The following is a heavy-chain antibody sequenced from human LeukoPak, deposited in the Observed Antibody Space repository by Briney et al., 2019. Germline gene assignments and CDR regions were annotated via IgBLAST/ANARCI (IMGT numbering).Heavy chain of an antibody. V-gene: IGHV3-21*01. CDR2: ITSSSSYI. D-gene: IGHD4/OR15-4a*01. Sequence: PGGSLRLSCAASGFTFSSYSMNWVRQAPGKGLEWVSYITSSSSYINYADSVKGRFTISRDNAKNSLYLQMNSLRAEDTAVYYCATGLSMVAPDYWGQGTLVTVSS. CDR1: GFTFSSYS. CDR3: ATGLSMVAPDY. J-gene: IGHJ4*02.